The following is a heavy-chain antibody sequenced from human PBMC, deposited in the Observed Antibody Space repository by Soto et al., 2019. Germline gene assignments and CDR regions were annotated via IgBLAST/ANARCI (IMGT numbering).Heavy chain of an antibody. CDR2: MSTSGGT. CDR3: AKGLDTGWYLFDH. J-gene: IGHJ4*02. Sequence: QLLESGGGLVQPGGSLRVSCAASGFTFSTHDMSWVRQAPGKGLEWVSTMSTSGGTYYADSVKGRFTISRDNSKKTLYLQMNSLRAEDTAVYYCAKGLDTGWYLFDHWGQGTLVTVSS. D-gene: IGHD6-19*01. V-gene: IGHV3-23*01. CDR1: GFTFSTHD.